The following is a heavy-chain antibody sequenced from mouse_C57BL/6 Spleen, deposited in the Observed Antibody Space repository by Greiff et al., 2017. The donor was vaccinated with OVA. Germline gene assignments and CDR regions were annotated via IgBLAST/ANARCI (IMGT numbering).Heavy chain of an antibody. CDR2: ISSGSSTI. Sequence: EVKLVESGGGLVKPGGSLKLSCAASGFTFSDYGMHWVRQAPEKGLEWVAYISSGSSTIYYADTVKGRFTISRDNAKNTLFLQMTSLRSEDTAMYYCARPPYYGSSRSYWYFDVWGTGTTVTVSS. V-gene: IGHV5-17*01. CDR3: ARPPYYGSSRSYWYFDV. D-gene: IGHD1-1*01. J-gene: IGHJ1*03. CDR1: GFTFSDYG.